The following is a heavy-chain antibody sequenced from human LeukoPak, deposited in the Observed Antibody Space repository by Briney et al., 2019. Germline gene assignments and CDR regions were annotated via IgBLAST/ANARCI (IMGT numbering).Heavy chain of an antibody. V-gene: IGHV3-23*01. CDR2: ITGGGGTT. J-gene: IGHJ4*02. D-gene: IGHD4-23*01. CDR1: GFTFSTYA. CDR3: AKDPPILRWSFDY. Sequence: GGSLRLSCAASGFTFSTYAMSRVRRTPGKGLEWVSAITGGGGTTFYADSVKGRFTISRDNSKNTLYLQMNSLRAEDTAVYYCAKDPPILRWSFDYWGQGTLVTVSS.